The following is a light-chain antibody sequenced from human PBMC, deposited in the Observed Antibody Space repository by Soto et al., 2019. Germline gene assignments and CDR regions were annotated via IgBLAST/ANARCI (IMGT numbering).Light chain of an antibody. CDR3: QQYISWPTWM. CDR2: GAS. J-gene: IGKJ1*01. Sequence: EIVMTQSPATLSVSPGERATLSCRASQSVSSNVAWYQQKYGQAPRLLIYGASTRATGIPARFSGSGSGTEFTLTISSLHSDDFAVYYCQQYISWPTWMFGQGTKVDIK. CDR1: QSVSSN. V-gene: IGKV3-15*01.